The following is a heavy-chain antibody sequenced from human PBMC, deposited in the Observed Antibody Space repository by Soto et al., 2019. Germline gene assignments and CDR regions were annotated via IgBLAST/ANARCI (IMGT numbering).Heavy chain of an antibody. J-gene: IGHJ6*02. V-gene: IGHV3-23*01. CDR3: ASQKVLRFLEWLLLDV. CDR2: ISSNGGSA. D-gene: IGHD3-3*01. CDR1: GFTFRNYA. Sequence: GGSLRLSCAAAGFTFRNYAMNWVRQAPGKGLELVSSISSNGGSAYYADSVKGRFTISRDNSKNTLYLQMNSLRAEDTAVYYCASQKVLRFLEWLLLDVWGQGTTVTVSS.